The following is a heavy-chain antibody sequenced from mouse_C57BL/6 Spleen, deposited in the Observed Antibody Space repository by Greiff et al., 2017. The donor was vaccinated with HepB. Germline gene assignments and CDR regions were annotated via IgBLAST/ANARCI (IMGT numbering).Heavy chain of an antibody. CDR3: TRGERSSWFAD. V-gene: IGHV1-15*01. J-gene: IGHJ3*01. CDR1: GYTFTDYE. CDR2: IAPETGGT. D-gene: IGHD1-1*01. Sequence: QVQLQQSGAELVRPGASVTLSCKASGYTFTDYEMHWVKQTPVHGLEWIGAIAPETGGTAYNQKFKGQAILTADKSSSTAYMELRSLTSEDSAVYYCTRGERSSWFADWGQGTLVTVSA.